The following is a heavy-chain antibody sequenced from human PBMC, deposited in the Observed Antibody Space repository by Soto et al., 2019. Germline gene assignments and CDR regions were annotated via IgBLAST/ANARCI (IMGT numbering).Heavy chain of an antibody. Sequence: GGSLRLSCAASGFTFSSYAMSWVRQAPGKGLEWVSAISGSGGSTYYADSVKGRFTISRDNSKNTQYLQMNSLRAEDSAVDYCGKEHGVAAACLVDYWGQGTLVPVSS. CDR2: ISGSGGST. CDR1: GFTFSSYA. CDR3: GKEHGVAAACLVDY. V-gene: IGHV3-23*01. J-gene: IGHJ4*02. D-gene: IGHD6-13*01.